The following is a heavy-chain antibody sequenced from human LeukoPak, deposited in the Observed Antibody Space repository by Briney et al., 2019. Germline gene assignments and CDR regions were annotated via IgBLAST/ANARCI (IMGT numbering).Heavy chain of an antibody. Sequence: GGSLRLSCAASGFSFSSYWMHWVRQAPGKGLVWVSRISDDGSTTVYADSVRGRFTISRDNAKNTLYLQLNSLRDEDSAVYHCVGDSTTGIDYWGQGTLVTVSS. CDR1: GFSFSSYW. V-gene: IGHV3-74*01. CDR2: ISDDGSTT. D-gene: IGHD4-17*01. J-gene: IGHJ4*02. CDR3: VGDSTTGIDY.